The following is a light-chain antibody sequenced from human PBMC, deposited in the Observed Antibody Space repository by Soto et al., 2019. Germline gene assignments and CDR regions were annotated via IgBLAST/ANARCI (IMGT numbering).Light chain of an antibody. CDR2: DVS. CDR1: SSDVGGYNY. Sequence: QSALTQPASVSGSPGQSITISCTGTSSDVGGYNYVSWYQQHPGKAPKLMIYDVSNRPSGVSNRSSGSKSGNTASLTISGLQAEDEADYYCSSYTSSSPLVFGGGTKLNVL. J-gene: IGLJ2*01. V-gene: IGLV2-14*01. CDR3: SSYTSSSPLV.